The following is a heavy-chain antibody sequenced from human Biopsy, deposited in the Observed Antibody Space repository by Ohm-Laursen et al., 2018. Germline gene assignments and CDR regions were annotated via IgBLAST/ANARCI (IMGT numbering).Heavy chain of an antibody. J-gene: IGHJ3*02. V-gene: IGHV4-4*07. Sequence: GTLSLTCSVSGDSINNYYWSWIRQPAGKGLEWIGRIYTSGSPNYNLSLESRVTMSVDTSKNQFSLNLRSVTAADTAAYYCARGTGRYYVYGAFDIWGQGTVVTVSS. D-gene: IGHD1-26*01. CDR3: ARGTGRYYVYGAFDI. CDR1: GDSINNYY. CDR2: IYTSGSP.